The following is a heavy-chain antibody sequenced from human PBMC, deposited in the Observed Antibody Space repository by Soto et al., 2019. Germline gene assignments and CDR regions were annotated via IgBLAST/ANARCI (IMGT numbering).Heavy chain of an antibody. J-gene: IGHJ3*02. Sequence: GGSPRLSSAASGFTFSSYAMSWVRKAPGKGLEWVSAISGSGGSTYYADSVKGRFTISRDNSKNTLYLQMNSLRAEDTAVYYCAKKISSGWCDWAFAIWGQGTMVTVSS. CDR1: GFTFSSYA. CDR3: AKKISSGWCDWAFAI. D-gene: IGHD6-19*01. CDR2: ISGSGGST. V-gene: IGHV3-23*01.